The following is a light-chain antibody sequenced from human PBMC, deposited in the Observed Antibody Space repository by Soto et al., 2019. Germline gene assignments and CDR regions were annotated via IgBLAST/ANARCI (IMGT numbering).Light chain of an antibody. CDR3: QTWDTGARVV. V-gene: IGLV4-69*01. Sequence: QLVLTQSPSASASLGASVKLTCTLSRGHSSYAIAWHQQQPEKGPRYLMKLSSDGSHSKGDGIPDRVSGSSSGAERYLTISSLQSEDEADYYCQTWDTGARVVFGGGTKLTVL. CDR1: RGHSSYA. J-gene: IGLJ2*01. CDR2: LSSDGSH.